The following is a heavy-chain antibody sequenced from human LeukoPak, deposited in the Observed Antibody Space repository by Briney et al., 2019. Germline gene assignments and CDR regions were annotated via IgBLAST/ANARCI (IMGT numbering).Heavy chain of an antibody. V-gene: IGHV1-69*13. J-gene: IGHJ4*02. CDR1: GGTFSSYA. D-gene: IGHD3-16*01. Sequence: SVKVSCRASGGTFSSYAISWVRQAPGQGLEWMGGIIPIFGTANYAQKFQGRVTITADESTSTAYMELSSLRSEDTAVYYCARIGVVPRGFDYWGQGTLVTVSS. CDR2: IIPIFGTA. CDR3: ARIGVVPRGFDY.